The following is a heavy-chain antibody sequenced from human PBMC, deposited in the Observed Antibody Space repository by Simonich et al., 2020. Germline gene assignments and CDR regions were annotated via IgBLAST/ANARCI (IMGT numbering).Heavy chain of an antibody. V-gene: IGHV1-2*02. Sequence: QVQLVQSGAEVKKPGASVQVSCNASGYTCTGYYMNRVGKAPGQGLKWMRWINPTRGGTTYAQKVQGRVTMTRDTSISTAYMELSRLRSDDTAVYYCARGRLTGDKGAFDIWGQGTMVTVSS. J-gene: IGHJ3*02. D-gene: IGHD7-27*01. CDR2: INPTRGGT. CDR3: ARGRLTGDKGAFDI. CDR1: GYTCTGYY.